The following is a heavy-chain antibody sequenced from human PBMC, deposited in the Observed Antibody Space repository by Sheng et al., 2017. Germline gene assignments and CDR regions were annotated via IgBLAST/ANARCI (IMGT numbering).Heavy chain of an antibody. D-gene: IGHD4-17*01. CDR3: ARGGSGTTVVPGSY. CDR1: GFSFSSYA. Sequence: QVQLVQSGGGVVQPGGSLRLSCAASGFSFSSYAMHWVRQAPGKGLEWVALISYEGRTTLYADSVKGRFTISRDYSKDTVYLQMNSLTTGDTAVYFCARGGSGTTVVPGSYWGQGTLVTVSS. V-gene: IGHV3-30*04. CDR2: ISYEGRTT. J-gene: IGHJ4*02.